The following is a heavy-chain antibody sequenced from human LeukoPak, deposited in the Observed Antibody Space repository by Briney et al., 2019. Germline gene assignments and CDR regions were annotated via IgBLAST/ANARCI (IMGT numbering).Heavy chain of an antibody. CDR3: AKRRGAAAGSIDY. J-gene: IGHJ4*02. CDR2: ISGSGGST. CDR1: GFTFSSYA. V-gene: IGHV3-23*01. Sequence: HSGGSLRLSCAASGFTFSSYAMSWVRQAPGKGLEWVSAISGSGGSTYYADSVKGRSTISRDNSKNTLYLQMNSLRAEDTAVYYCAKRRGAAAGSIDYWGQGTLVTVSS. D-gene: IGHD6-13*01.